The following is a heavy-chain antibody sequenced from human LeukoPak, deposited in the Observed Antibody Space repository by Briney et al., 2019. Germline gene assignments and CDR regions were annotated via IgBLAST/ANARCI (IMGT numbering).Heavy chain of an antibody. CDR2: ISPDESHK. Sequence: GGSLRLSCAASGFTFSQHWMIWVRQAPGKGLEWVAKISPDESHKTYADSVEGRFTISRDNVGKSLYLQMDSLRPDDTAVYYCARDPRWNFDYWGQGTLVAVSS. J-gene: IGHJ4*02. D-gene: IGHD3-16*02. V-gene: IGHV3-7*04. CDR3: ARDPRWNFDY. CDR1: GFTFSQHW.